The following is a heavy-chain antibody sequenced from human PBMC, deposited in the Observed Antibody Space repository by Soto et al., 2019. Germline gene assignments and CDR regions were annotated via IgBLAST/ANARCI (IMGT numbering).Heavy chain of an antibody. CDR1: GGSFSGYY. V-gene: IGHV4-34*01. CDR2: INHSGST. Sequence: QVQLQQWGAGLLKPSETLSLTCAVYGGSFSGYYWSWIRQPPGKGLEWIGEINHSGSTNYNPSLKSRVTISVDTSNNQFSLKLSSVTAADTAVYYCAQIGYCSSTSCYEVDYWGQGTLVTVSS. D-gene: IGHD2-2*01. CDR3: AQIGYCSSTSCYEVDY. J-gene: IGHJ4*02.